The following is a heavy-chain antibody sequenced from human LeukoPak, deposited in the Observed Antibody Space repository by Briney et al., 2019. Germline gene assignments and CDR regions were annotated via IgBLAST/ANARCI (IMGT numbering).Heavy chain of an antibody. V-gene: IGHV3-48*03. CDR3: WASRQYVGAFDI. J-gene: IGHJ3*02. Sequence: GGSLRLSCAASGFTFSSYELYWVRQAPGKGLEWISYISSSSTIIKYADSVRGRFTISRDDARESLYLQMSSLRADDTAIYYFWASRQYVGAFDIWGQGTLVTVSS. D-gene: IGHD3-16*01. CDR1: GFTFSSYE. CDR2: ISSSSTII.